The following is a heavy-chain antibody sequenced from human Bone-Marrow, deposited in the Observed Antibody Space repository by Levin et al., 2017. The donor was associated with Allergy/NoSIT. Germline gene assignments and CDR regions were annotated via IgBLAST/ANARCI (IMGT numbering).Heavy chain of an antibody. V-gene: IGHV3-23*01. CDR1: GFTFSSYA. Sequence: GGSLRLSCAASGFTFSSYAMSWVRQAPGKGLEWVSAISGSGGSTYYADSVKGRFTISRDNSKNTLYLQMNSLRAEDTAVYYCAKGVNGGITMVQGVLNWFDPWGQGTLVTVSS. CDR2: ISGSGGST. J-gene: IGHJ5*02. CDR3: AKGVNGGITMVQGVLNWFDP. D-gene: IGHD3-10*01.